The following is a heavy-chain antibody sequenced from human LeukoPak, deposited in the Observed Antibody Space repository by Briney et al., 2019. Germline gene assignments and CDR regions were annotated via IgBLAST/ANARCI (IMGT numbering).Heavy chain of an antibody. Sequence: PSETLSLTCTVSGGSISRYYWSWIRRPPGKGLEWIGYIDDSGNTNYNPSLKSQVTISVDKSKNQFSLKLSFVTAADTAMYYCARSDYHDSGSHTVFDAFDIWGQGTRVTVSS. CDR1: GGSISRYY. D-gene: IGHD3-10*01. CDR2: IDDSGNT. V-gene: IGHV4-59*01. CDR3: ARSDYHDSGSHTVFDAFDI. J-gene: IGHJ3*02.